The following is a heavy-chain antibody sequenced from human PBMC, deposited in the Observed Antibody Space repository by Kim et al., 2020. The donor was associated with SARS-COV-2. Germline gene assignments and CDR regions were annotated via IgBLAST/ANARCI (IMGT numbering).Heavy chain of an antibody. CDR3: ARCWHYWVALVGA. Sequence: GGSLRLSCAASGFTFSSYAMHWVRQAPGKGLEWVAVITGCGGSTYYADSVKGRFTISRDNSTNTLYLQMNSLRAEDTAAYYCARCWHYWVALVGALGQG. D-gene: IGHD1-7*01. J-gene: IGHJ5*02. V-gene: IGHV3-23*01. CDR1: GFTFSSYA. CDR2: ITGCGGST.